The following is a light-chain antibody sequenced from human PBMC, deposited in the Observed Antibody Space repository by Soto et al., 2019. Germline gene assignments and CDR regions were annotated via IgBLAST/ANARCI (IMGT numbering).Light chain of an antibody. Sequence: EIVLMQSPCTLSLSPGERATLSCRASQSVSSSYLAWYQQKPGQAPRLLIYGASSRATGIPDRFSGSGSGTDFTLTISRLEPEDFAVYYCQQYGSSPRTFGQVTRWIS. J-gene: IGKJ1*01. V-gene: IGKV3-20*01. CDR1: QSVSSSY. CDR2: GAS. CDR3: QQYGSSPRT.